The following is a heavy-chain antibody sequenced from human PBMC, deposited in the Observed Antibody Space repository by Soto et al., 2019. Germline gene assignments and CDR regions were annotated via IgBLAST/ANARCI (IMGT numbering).Heavy chain of an antibody. D-gene: IGHD6-19*01. CDR1: GFTFSSYV. CDR2: ISYDGSNK. Sequence: GGSLRLSCAASGFTFSSYVMHWVRQAPGKGLEWVAVISYDGSNKYYADSVKGRFTISRDNSKNTLYLQMNSLRAEDTAVYYCAKERLMGSSGSVDYWGQGTLVTVSS. CDR3: AKERLMGSSGSVDY. V-gene: IGHV3-30*18. J-gene: IGHJ4*02.